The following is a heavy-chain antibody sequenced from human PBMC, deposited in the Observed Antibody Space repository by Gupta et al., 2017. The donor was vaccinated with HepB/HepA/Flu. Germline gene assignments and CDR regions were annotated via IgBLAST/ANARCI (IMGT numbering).Heavy chain of an antibody. J-gene: IGHJ4*01. D-gene: IGHD2/OR15-2a*01. Sequence: QVQLVQSGAEVRKPGASVKVSCKTSGYTFTAFYLYWVRQAPGQGLEWIGWVNPNTGDTHFAKKFQDRVTLTRDTSTTTAYMEVTRLRSDDTAVYYCARGLPNSYWGQGTLLTVFS. CDR1: GYTFTAFY. CDR2: VNPNTGDT. V-gene: IGHV1-2*02. CDR3: ARGLPNSY.